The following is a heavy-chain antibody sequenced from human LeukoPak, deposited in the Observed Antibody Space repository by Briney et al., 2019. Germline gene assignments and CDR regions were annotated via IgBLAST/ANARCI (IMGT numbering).Heavy chain of an antibody. CDR2: IYYSGSA. CDR3: ARGGTQLTFPV. Sequence: SETLSLTCTVSGGSISSYYWSWIRQPPGKGLEWIGYIYYSGSANYNPSLESRVTISVDTSKNQFSLKLASVSAADTAVYYCARGGTQLTFPVWGQGTLVTVSS. D-gene: IGHD4/OR15-4a*01. V-gene: IGHV4-59*01. J-gene: IGHJ4*02. CDR1: GGSISSYY.